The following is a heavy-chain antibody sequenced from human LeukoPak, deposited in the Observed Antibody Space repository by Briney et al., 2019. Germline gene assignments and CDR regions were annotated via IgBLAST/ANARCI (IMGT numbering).Heavy chain of an antibody. V-gene: IGHV1-69*01. CDR2: IIPIFGTA. D-gene: IGHD5-18*01. CDR1: GGTFSSYA. CDR3: ARVTHTELSTWFDP. J-gene: IGHJ5*02. Sequence: SVKVSCKASGGTFSSYAISWVRQAPGQGLEWMGGIIPIFGTANYAQKFQDRVTITADESTTTAYMELSSLRSEDTAVYYCARVTHTELSTWFDPWGQGTLVTVSS.